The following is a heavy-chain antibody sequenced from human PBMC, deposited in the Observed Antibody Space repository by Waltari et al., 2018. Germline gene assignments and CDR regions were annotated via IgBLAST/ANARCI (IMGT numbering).Heavy chain of an antibody. J-gene: IGHJ4*02. D-gene: IGHD5-12*01. Sequence: QVQLQESGPGLVKPSQTLSLTCTVSGGSISRGSYYWSWIRQPAGKGLEWIGYIYTSGSTNYNPSLKSRVTISVDTSKNQFSLKLSSVTAADTAVYYCAKATGKVVDYWGQGTLVTVSS. CDR2: IYTSGST. CDR1: GGSISRGSYY. CDR3: AKATGKVVDY. V-gene: IGHV4-61*09.